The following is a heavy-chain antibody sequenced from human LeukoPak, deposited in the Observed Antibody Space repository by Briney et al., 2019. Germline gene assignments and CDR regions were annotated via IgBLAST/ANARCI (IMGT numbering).Heavy chain of an antibody. J-gene: IGHJ4*02. V-gene: IGHV3-23*01. Sequence: GGSLRLSCAASGYTFTSYAMSWVRQAPGKGLEWVSAISGSGDSTYYGDSVKGRYTISRDNSKNTLYLQMNSLRAEDTAVYYCAKTRPLDSSSWSHGDYWGQGTLVTVSS. D-gene: IGHD6-13*01. CDR2: ISGSGDST. CDR3: AKTRPLDSSSWSHGDY. CDR1: GYTFTSYA.